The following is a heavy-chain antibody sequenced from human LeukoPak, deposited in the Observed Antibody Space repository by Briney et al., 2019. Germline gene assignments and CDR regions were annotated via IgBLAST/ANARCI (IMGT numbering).Heavy chain of an antibody. CDR3: AKVDQLLPDY. CDR2: ISDDGNKK. V-gene: IGHV3-30*18. Sequence: GRSLRFSCAASGFTFRNYGMHWVRQAPGKGLEWVALISDDGNKKYFGDSVKGRFTISRDKSKNTVYLQVTSLRAEDTAVYYCAKVDQLLPDYWGQGTLVTVSS. CDR1: GFTFRNYG. D-gene: IGHD2-2*01. J-gene: IGHJ4*02.